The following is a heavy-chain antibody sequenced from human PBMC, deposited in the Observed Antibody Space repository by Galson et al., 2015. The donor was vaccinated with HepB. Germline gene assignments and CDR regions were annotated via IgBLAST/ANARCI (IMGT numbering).Heavy chain of an antibody. V-gene: IGHV3-15*07. CDR1: GFTFSNAW. J-gene: IGHJ6*02. CDR2: IKSKTDGGTT. Sequence: SLRLSCAASGFTFSNAWMNWVRQAPGKGLEWVGRIKSKTDGGTTDYAAPVKGRFTISRDDSKNTLYLQMNSLKTEDTAVYYCTTEVIPVAGTLIIQIYYYGMDVWGQGTTVTVSS. CDR3: TTEVIPVAGTLIIQIYYYGMDV. D-gene: IGHD6-19*01.